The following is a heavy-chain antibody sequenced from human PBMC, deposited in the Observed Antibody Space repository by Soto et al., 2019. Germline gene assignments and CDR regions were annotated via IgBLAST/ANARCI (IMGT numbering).Heavy chain of an antibody. CDR1: GWSFSGYY. CDR3: ARGCGRNFDY. D-gene: IGHD2-21*01. CDR2: INHSGST. J-gene: IGHJ4*02. V-gene: IGHV4-34*01. Sequence: QVQLQQWGAGLLKPSETLSLTCAVYGWSFSGYYWNWIRQPPGKGLEWIGEINHSGSTNYNPALTSRVHLSVDASKNQFSLKLSSVTAGDTAVYYCARGCGRNFDYWGQGTLVTVSS.